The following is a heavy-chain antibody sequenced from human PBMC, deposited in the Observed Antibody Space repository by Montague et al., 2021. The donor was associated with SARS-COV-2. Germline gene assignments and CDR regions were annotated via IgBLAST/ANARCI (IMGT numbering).Heavy chain of an antibody. Sequence: SETLSLTCTVSDGSISSYYWSWIRQPPGKGLEWIGYIYYSGSTNYNPSLKSRVTISVDTSKNQLSLKLSSVTAADTAVYYYARHGLNEYSSAWAFGFDYWGEGTLVTVSS. V-gene: IGHV4-59*08. D-gene: IGHD6-6*01. CDR2: IYYSGST. CDR1: DGSISSYY. J-gene: IGHJ4*02. CDR3: ARHGLNEYSSAWAFGFDY.